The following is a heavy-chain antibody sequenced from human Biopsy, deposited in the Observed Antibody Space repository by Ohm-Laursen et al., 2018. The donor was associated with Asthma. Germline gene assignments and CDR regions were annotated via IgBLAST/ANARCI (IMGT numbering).Heavy chain of an antibody. J-gene: IGHJ6*02. CDR1: GFSFSRYG. CDR2: ISFDGSNK. V-gene: IGHV3-30*03. Sequence: SLRLSCAASGFSFSRYGMHWVRQAPGKGLEWVAVISFDGSNKYYGDSVKGRFTIARDNSKNTVYLQMNSLRAEDTAVYYCASYEVVTAILPMDVWGQGTTVTVSS. CDR3: ASYEVVTAILPMDV. D-gene: IGHD2-21*02.